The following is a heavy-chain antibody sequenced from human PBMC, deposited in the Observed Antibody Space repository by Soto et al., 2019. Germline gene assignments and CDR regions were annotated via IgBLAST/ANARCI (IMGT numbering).Heavy chain of an antibody. CDR2: LIPIFGTA. J-gene: IGHJ4*02. CDR1: GGTFSSYA. V-gene: IGHV1-69*01. Sequence: QVQLVQSGAEVKKPGSSVKVSCKASGGTFSSYAISWVRQAPGQGLEWMGGLIPIFGTANYAQKFQGRVTITADESTRTAYMARSSLRSEDTAVYYCASQTEPSGYCSGGSCYSRADYWGQAKRVTVSS. CDR3: ASQTEPSGYCSGGSCYSRADY. D-gene: IGHD2-15*01.